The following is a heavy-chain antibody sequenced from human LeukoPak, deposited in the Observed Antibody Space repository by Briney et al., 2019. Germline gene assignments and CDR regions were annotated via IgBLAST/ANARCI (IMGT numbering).Heavy chain of an antibody. CDR1: GGSISSYF. Sequence: SETLSLTCIVSGGSISSYFWSWIRQPPGKGLEWIGYISNSGSTNYNPSLKSRVTISVDTSKNQFSLKLSSVTAADTAVYYCAREAVAGTEALYYFDYWGQGTLVTVSS. V-gene: IGHV4-59*12. D-gene: IGHD6-19*01. CDR2: ISNSGST. J-gene: IGHJ4*02. CDR3: AREAVAGTEALYYFDY.